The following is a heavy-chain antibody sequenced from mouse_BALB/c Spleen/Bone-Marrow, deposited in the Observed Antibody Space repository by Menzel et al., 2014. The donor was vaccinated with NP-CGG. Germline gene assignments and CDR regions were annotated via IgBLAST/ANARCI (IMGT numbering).Heavy chain of an antibody. Sequence: DVKLVESGAELVTPGASVKLSCTASGFNIKDTYMHWVKQRPEQGLEWIGRIDPANGYTNYAPKFQGKATITADTSSNTAYLQLSSLTSEDTAVYYCASKKNYYAMDYWGQGTSVTVSS. V-gene: IGHV14-3*02. CDR2: IDPANGYT. CDR3: ASKKNYYAMDY. CDR1: GFNIKDTY. J-gene: IGHJ4*01.